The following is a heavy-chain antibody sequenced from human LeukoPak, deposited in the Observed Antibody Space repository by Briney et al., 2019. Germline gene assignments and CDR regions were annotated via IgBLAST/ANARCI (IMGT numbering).Heavy chain of an antibody. CDR2: RYNRYKWYD. CDR3: TREGAGIPGHFDY. V-gene: IGHV6-1*01. Sequence: SQTRSPTCALSGATPSNNSVAWNWRRQSPSRGLEWVGRRYNRYKWYDKYAESLKGRVTVNPDTSKNQFSMQVSCVTPEDTAVYYCTREGAGIPGHFDYGGQGPLAIVS. J-gene: IGHJ4*02. CDR1: GATPSNNSVA. D-gene: IGHD3-10*01.